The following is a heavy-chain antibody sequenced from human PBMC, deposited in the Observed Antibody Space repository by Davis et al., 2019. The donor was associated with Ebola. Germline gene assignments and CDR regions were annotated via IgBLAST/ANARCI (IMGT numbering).Heavy chain of an antibody. CDR1: GFTFSSHG. J-gene: IGHJ6*03. D-gene: IGHD7-27*01. CDR3: ARASYSGDLTNYYQMDV. V-gene: IGHV3-33*01. CDR2: SWNDGSQE. Sequence: GESLNISCEASGFTFSSHGLHWVRQAPDKGLEWVAVSWNDGSQEHYADSVKGRFIISRDNAKKTLFLQMSGLRAEDTAMYYCARASYSGDLTNYYQMDVWGTGTTVTVSS.